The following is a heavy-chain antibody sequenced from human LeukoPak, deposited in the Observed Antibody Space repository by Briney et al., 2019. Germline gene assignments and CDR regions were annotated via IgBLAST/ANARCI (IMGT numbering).Heavy chain of an antibody. CDR2: IYYSGST. CDR1: GGSISSSSYY. J-gene: IGHJ4*02. CDR3: ARSGPIAVAGPFDY. Sequence: SETLSLTCTVSGGSISSSSYYWGWIRQPPGKGLEWIGSIYYSGSTYYNPSLKSRVTISVDTSKNQFSLKLSSVTAADTAVYYCARSGPIAVAGPFDYWGQGTLVTVSS. D-gene: IGHD6-19*01. V-gene: IGHV4-39*07.